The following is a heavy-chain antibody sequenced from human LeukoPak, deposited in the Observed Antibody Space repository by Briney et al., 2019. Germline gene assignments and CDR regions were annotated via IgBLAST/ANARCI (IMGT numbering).Heavy chain of an antibody. CDR3: AKSSSRVPYDFPLD. Sequence: GGSLRLSCAASGYTFSSYAMSWVRQAPGKGLEWVSAISGSGGSTYYADSVKGRFTISRDNSKNTLYLQMNSLRAEDTAVYYCAKSSSRVPYDFPLDWGQGTLVTVSS. V-gene: IGHV3-23*01. CDR2: ISGSGGST. CDR1: GYTFSSYA. J-gene: IGHJ4*02. D-gene: IGHD3/OR15-3a*01.